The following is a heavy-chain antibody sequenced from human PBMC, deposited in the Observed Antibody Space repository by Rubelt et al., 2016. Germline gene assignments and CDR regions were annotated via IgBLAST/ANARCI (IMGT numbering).Heavy chain of an antibody. V-gene: IGHV3-48*03. J-gene: IGHJ4*02. Sequence: EVQLVESGGGLVQPGGSLRLSCAASGFTFSRYEMNWVRQAPGNGLEWVSYISSSGSTINYADSGKGRFTISRDNAKNSLYLQMNSLRAEDTAVYYCARSDIVATITDYWGQGTLVTVSS. CDR3: ARSDIVATITDY. CDR2: ISSSGSTI. D-gene: IGHD5-12*01. CDR1: GFTFSRYE.